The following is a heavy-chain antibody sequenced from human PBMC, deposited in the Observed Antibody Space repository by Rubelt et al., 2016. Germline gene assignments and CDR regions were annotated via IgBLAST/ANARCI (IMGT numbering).Heavy chain of an antibody. CDR1: GFSISSGYL. CDR3: ARHVGSSWYWAFDI. D-gene: IGHD6-13*01. Sequence: GLVKPSETLSLTCTVSGFSISSGYLWGWIRQPPGKGLEWIGSISHSGTTYYNPSLKSRVAISLDTSKNPLSLKLTSVTAADTAVYHCARHVGSSWYWAFDIWGQGTMVTVSS. CDR2: ISHSGTT. J-gene: IGHJ3*02. V-gene: IGHV4-38-2*02.